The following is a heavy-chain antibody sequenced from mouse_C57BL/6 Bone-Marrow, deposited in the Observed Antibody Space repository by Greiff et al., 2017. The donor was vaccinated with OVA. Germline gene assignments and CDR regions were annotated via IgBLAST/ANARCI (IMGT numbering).Heavy chain of an antibody. V-gene: IGHV1-69*01. D-gene: IGHD2-3*01. Sequence: VQLQQPGAELVMPGASVKLSCKASGYTFTSYWMHWVKQRPGQGLEWIGVIDPSDSSTNYNQKFKGKSTLTVDKSSSTAYMQLSSLTSEDSAVYYGASSDGYYDLLYWYFDVWGTGTTVTVSS. CDR1: GYTFTSYW. CDR2: IDPSDSST. J-gene: IGHJ1*03. CDR3: ASSDGYYDLLYWYFDV.